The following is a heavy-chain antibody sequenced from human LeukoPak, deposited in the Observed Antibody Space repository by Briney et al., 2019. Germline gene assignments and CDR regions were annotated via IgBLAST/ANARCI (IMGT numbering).Heavy chain of an antibody. CDR3: ARSDYDILTGLDP. Sequence: SVKVSCKASGGTFSSYAISWVRQAPGQGLEWMGRIIPIFGTANYAQKFQGRVTITTDESTSTAYMELSSLRSEDTAVYYRARSDYDILTGLDPWGQGTLVTVSS. CDR2: IIPIFGTA. V-gene: IGHV1-69*05. CDR1: GGTFSSYA. D-gene: IGHD3-9*01. J-gene: IGHJ5*02.